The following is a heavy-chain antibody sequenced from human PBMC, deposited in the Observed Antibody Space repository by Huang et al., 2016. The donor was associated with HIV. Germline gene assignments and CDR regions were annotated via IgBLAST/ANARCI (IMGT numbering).Heavy chain of an antibody. D-gene: IGHD1-7*01. CDR2: IKQDESEK. Sequence: VESGGRSVQPGGSIKLSCVGYTLTFGAYWMSWVRQPTGKGLEWVANIKQDESEKYYVDSVKGRLNISRDNARKVLFLEMDNRRVEDTAIYFCATKTAGMDIWGQGTTVTVSS. V-gene: IGHV3-7*01. CDR1: TLTFGAYW. CDR3: ATKTAGMDI. J-gene: IGHJ6*02.